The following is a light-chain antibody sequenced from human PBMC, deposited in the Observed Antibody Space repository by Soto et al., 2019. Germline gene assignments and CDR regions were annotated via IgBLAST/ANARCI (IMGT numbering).Light chain of an antibody. CDR1: QSVSSSY. CDR2: AVS. J-gene: IGKJ1*01. Sequence: EIVLTQSPGILSLSPGERATLSCRASQSVSSSYLAWYQQKPGQAPRLLIYAVSTRATGIPDRFSGSGSGPDVTLTISRLEPEDFAVYSCQQYGSSPYTFGQGTKVEIK. CDR3: QQYGSSPYT. V-gene: IGKV3-20*01.